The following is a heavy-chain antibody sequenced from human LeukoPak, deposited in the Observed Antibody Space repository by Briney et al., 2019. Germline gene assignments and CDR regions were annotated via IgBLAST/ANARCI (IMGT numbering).Heavy chain of an antibody. D-gene: IGHD3-10*01. CDR1: GFTFSSYN. J-gene: IGHJ1*01. V-gene: IGHV3-21*01. CDR2: ISTRGSYI. Sequence: GGSLRLSCAASGFTFSSYNMNWGRQAPGKGLEWVSSISTRGSYIYYADSVKRRFTISRGNAKNSLYLQMNSLRADDTAVYYCARAEVLLWFGESPGAEHLQHWGQGTLVTVSS. CDR3: ARAEVLLWFGESPGAEHLQH.